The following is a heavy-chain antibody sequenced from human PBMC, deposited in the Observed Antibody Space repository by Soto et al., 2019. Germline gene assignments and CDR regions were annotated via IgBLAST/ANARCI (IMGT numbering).Heavy chain of an antibody. D-gene: IGHD2-2*02. CDR3: ASGIGYCSSTSCYTGLFDY. CDR1: GGTFSSYA. V-gene: IGHV1-69*13. Sequence: SVKVSCKASGGTFSSYAISWVRQAPGQGLEWMGGIIPIFGTANYAQKFQDRVTITADESTSTAYMELSSLRSEDTAVYYCASGIGYCSSTSCYTGLFDYWGQGTLVTVSS. CDR2: IIPIFGTA. J-gene: IGHJ4*02.